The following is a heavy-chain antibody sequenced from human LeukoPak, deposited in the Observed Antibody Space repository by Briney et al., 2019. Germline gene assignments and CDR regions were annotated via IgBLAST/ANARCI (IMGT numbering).Heavy chain of an antibody. Sequence: GGSLRLSCAASGFTFDDYAMHWVRQAPGKGLERVSGISWNSGSIGYADSVKGRFTISRDNAKNSLYLQMNSLRAEDTALYYCAKDIAAAGKGIMDVWGQGTTVTVSS. D-gene: IGHD6-13*01. CDR2: ISWNSGSI. V-gene: IGHV3-9*01. J-gene: IGHJ6*02. CDR3: AKDIAAAGKGIMDV. CDR1: GFTFDDYA.